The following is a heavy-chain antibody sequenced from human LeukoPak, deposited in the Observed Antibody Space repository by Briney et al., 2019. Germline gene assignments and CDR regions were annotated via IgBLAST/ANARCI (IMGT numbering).Heavy chain of an antibody. Sequence: SETLSLTCTVSGGSTSSYYWSWIRQPPGKGLEWIGYIYYSGSTNYNPSLKSRVTISVDTSKNQFSLKLSSVTAADTAVYYCASTLGDSNWFDPWGQGTLVTVSS. D-gene: IGHD4-17*01. CDR2: IYYSGST. V-gene: IGHV4-59*01. CDR3: ASTLGDSNWFDP. CDR1: GGSTSSYY. J-gene: IGHJ5*02.